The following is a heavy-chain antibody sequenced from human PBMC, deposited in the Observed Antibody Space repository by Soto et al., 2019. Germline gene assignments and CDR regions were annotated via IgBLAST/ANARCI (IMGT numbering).Heavy chain of an antibody. D-gene: IGHD3-3*01. CDR1: GFTFSSYA. V-gene: IGHV3-23*01. Sequence: GGSLRLSCAASGFTFSSYAMSWVRQALGKGLEWVSAISGSGGSTYYADSVKGRFTISRDNSKNTLYLQMNSLRAEDTAVYYCAKDFANYDFWSGPPSYNWFDPWGQGTLVTVSS. CDR3: AKDFANYDFWSGPPSYNWFDP. J-gene: IGHJ5*02. CDR2: ISGSGGST.